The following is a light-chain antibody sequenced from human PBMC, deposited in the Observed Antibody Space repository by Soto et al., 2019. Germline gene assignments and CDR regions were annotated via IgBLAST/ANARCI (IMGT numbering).Light chain of an antibody. CDR1: SSNIGSNT. CDR3: AAWDDSLDGPYV. V-gene: IGLV1-44*01. CDR2: SNN. J-gene: IGLJ1*01. Sequence: QSALTQPPSASGTPGQRVTISCSGSSSNIGSNTVNWYQQLPGTAPKLLIYSNNQRPSGVPDRFSGSKSGTSASLAISGLQSEDEADYDCAAWDDSLDGPYVFGTGTKVTV.